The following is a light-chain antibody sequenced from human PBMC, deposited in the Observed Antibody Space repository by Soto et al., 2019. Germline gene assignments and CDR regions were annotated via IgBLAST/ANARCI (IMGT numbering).Light chain of an antibody. Sequence: IVRTQSPATLSVYPGERATLSCRASQSVNSDYLAWYQQKPGQAPRLLIYGASSRATGIPDRFSGSGSGTDFTLTISRLEPEDFAVYYCQQYGSSPRTFGQGTKVDIK. J-gene: IGKJ1*01. CDR2: GAS. V-gene: IGKV3-20*01. CDR1: QSVNSDY. CDR3: QQYGSSPRT.